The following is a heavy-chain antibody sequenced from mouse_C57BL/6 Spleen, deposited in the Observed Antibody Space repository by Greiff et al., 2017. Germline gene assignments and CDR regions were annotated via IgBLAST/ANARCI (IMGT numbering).Heavy chain of an antibody. D-gene: IGHD1-1*01. Sequence: VQLKQSGPELVKPGASVKIPCKASGYTFTDYNMDWVKQSHGKSLEWIGDINPNNGGTIYNQKFKGKATLTVDKSSSTAYMELRSLTSEDTAVYYCARGGDYGRAMDYWGQGTSVTVSS. V-gene: IGHV1-18*01. CDR1: GYTFTDYN. CDR2: INPNNGGT. CDR3: ARGGDYGRAMDY. J-gene: IGHJ4*01.